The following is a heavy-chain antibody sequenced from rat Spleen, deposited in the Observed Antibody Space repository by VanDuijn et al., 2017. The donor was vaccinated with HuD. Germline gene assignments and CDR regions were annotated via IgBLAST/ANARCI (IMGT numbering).Heavy chain of an antibody. Sequence: EVQLVESGGGLVQPGRSMKLSCAASGFTFSSFPMAWVRQAPTKGLEWVATISTSGGGTYYRDSVKGRFTISRDNAKSTLYLQMNSLRSEDTATYYCTRDFNGYTLDYWGQGVMVTVSS. V-gene: IGHV5-46*01. J-gene: IGHJ2*01. CDR1: GFTFSSFP. D-gene: IGHD1-4*01. CDR3: TRDFNGYTLDY. CDR2: ISTSGGGT.